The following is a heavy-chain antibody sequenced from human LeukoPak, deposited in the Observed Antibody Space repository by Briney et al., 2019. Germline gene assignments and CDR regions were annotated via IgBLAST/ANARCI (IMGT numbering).Heavy chain of an antibody. J-gene: IGHJ4*02. CDR3: ARDLGMTDGDYVSYFDY. CDR1: GFTFSSYE. Sequence: GGSLRLSCAASGFTFSSYEMNWVRQAPGKGLEWVSYISRSGSIIYCADSVKGRFTISRDNAKNSLYLQMNSLRAEDTAVYYCARDLGMTDGDYVSYFDYWGQGTLVTVSS. V-gene: IGHV3-48*03. D-gene: IGHD4-17*01. CDR2: ISRSGSII.